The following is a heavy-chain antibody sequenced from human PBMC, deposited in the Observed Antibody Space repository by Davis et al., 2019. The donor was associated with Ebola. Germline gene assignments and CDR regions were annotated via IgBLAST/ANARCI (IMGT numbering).Heavy chain of an antibody. Sequence: MPSETLSLTCTVPGGSISSYYWSWIRQPPGKGLEWIGYIYYSGSTNYNPSLKSRVTISVDTSKNQFSLKLSSVTAADTAVYYCARQASGNCSGGSCYSAYFDYWGQGTLVTVSS. CDR1: GGSISSYY. CDR2: IYYSGST. CDR3: ARQASGNCSGGSCYSAYFDY. D-gene: IGHD2-15*01. J-gene: IGHJ4*02. V-gene: IGHV4-59*08.